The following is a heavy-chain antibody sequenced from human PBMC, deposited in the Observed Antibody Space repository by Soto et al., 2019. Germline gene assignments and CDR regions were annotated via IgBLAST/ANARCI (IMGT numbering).Heavy chain of an antibody. Sequence: QVQLVESGGGVVQPGRSLRLSCAASGFTFSSYAMHWVRQAPGKGLEWVAVISYDGSNKYYADSVKGRFTISRDNSKNTLYLQMNSLRAEDTAVYYWARDYSFDYWGQGTLVTVSS. CDR2: ISYDGSNK. J-gene: IGHJ4*02. V-gene: IGHV3-30-3*01. CDR1: GFTFSSYA. CDR3: ARDYSFDY. D-gene: IGHD2-15*01.